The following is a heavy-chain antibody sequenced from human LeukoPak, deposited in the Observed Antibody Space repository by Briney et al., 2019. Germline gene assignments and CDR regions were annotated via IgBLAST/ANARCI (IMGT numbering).Heavy chain of an antibody. Sequence: SETLSLTCAVSGDSINNYYWSWIRQPAGKGLEWVGRIYTRGTTNYNPSLKSRVTISVDTSKNQFSLKLSSVTAADTAVYYCARERKASGGYVFDYWGQGTLVTVSS. D-gene: IGHD5-12*01. CDR3: ARERKASGGYVFDY. V-gene: IGHV4-4*07. CDR2: IYTRGTT. J-gene: IGHJ4*02. CDR1: GDSINNYY.